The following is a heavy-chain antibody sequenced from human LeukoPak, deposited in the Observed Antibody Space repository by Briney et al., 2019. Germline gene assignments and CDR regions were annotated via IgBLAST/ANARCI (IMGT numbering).Heavy chain of an antibody. V-gene: IGHV3-30*18. CDR2: ISYDGSNK. Sequence: GGSLRLSCAASGFTFCSYGMHWVRQAPGKGLEWVAFISYDGSNKYYADSVKGRFTISRDNSKNTLYLQMNNLRADDTAVYYCAKARYGGEVMIAATDYWGQGTLVTVSS. CDR3: AKARYGGEVMIAATDY. J-gene: IGHJ4*02. D-gene: IGHD2-15*01. CDR1: GFTFCSYG.